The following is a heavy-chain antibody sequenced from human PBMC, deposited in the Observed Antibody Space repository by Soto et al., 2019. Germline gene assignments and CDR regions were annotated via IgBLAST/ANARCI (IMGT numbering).Heavy chain of an antibody. D-gene: IGHD6-13*01. J-gene: IGHJ5*02. CDR3: ASGEVHSSSWSRRYNWFDP. V-gene: IGHV3-21*01. CDR1: GFTFSSYS. Sequence: EVQLVESGGGLVKPGGSLRLSCAASGFTFSSYSMNWVRQAPGKGLEWVSSISSSSSYIYYADSVKGRFTISRDNAKNSLYLQMNSLRAEDTAVYYCASGEVHSSSWSRRYNWFDPWGQGTLVTVSS. CDR2: ISSSSSYI.